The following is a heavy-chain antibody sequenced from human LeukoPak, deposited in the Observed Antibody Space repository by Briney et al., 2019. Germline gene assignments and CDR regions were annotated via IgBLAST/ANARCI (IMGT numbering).Heavy chain of an antibody. J-gene: IGHJ3*02. Sequence: GGSLRLSCAASGFTFDDYAMHWVRQAPGKGLEWVSGISWNSGSIGYADSVEGRFTISRDNAKKSLYLQMNSLRGEDTAVYYCARGGTYDIWGQGTRVTVSS. CDR1: GFTFDDYA. CDR3: ARGGTYDI. CDR2: ISWNSGSI. V-gene: IGHV3-9*01.